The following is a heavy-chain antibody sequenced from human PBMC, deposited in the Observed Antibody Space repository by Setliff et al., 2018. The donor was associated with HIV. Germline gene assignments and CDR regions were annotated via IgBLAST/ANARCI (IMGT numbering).Heavy chain of an antibody. V-gene: IGHV3-7*03. CDR2: IKKDGSEK. CDR1: GFTFSNYW. CDR3: ARVGFCGWCLDY. Sequence: GGSLRLSCAASGFTFSNYWMSWVRQAPGKGLEWVANIKKDGSEKYYVDFVKGRFTISSDNAKNSLYPQMNSLRAEDTAVYYCARVGFCGWCLDYWGQGTVVTVSS. D-gene: IGHD6-19*01. J-gene: IGHJ4*02.